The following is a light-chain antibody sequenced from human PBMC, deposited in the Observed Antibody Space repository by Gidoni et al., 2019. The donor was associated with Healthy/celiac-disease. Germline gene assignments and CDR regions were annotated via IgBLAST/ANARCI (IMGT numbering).Light chain of an antibody. CDR3: QQYGSSSWT. Sequence: EIVLTQSPGTLSLSPGERATLSCRARQSVSTSYLAWYQQKPGQAPRLLIYGASSRATGLPDRFSGSGSGTDFTLTISRLEPEDFAVYYCQQYGSSSWTFGQGTKVEIK. CDR1: QSVSTSY. CDR2: GAS. J-gene: IGKJ1*01. V-gene: IGKV3-20*01.